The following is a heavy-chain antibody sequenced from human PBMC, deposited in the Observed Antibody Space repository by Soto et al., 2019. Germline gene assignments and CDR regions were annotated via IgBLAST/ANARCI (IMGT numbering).Heavy chain of an antibody. D-gene: IGHD4-17*01. J-gene: IGHJ4*02. V-gene: IGHV1-46*01. CDR1: GFTFSKYY. CDR2: INPSGRTT. CDR3: ARDLDVTTVTTSFDS. Sequence: ASVKVSCKTSGFTFSKYYMHWLRQVPGQGLEWVGVINPSGRTTSYAQKFLGRVTVTRDASTATVYLELNSLRSGDTAVYYCARDLDVTTVTTSFDSWGQGTLVTV.